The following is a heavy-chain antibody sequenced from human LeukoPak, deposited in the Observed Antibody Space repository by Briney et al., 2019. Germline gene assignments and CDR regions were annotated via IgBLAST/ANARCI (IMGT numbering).Heavy chain of an antibody. CDR1: GFTVSSNY. D-gene: IGHD3-22*01. Sequence: EGSLRLSCAASGFTVSSNYMSWVRQAPGKGLEWVSVIYSGGSTYYADSVKGRFTISRDNSKNTLYLQMNSLRAEDTAVYYCARVFPTQYYYDSSGYLDYWGQGTLVTVSS. CDR2: IYSGGST. J-gene: IGHJ4*02. CDR3: ARVFPTQYYYDSSGYLDY. V-gene: IGHV3-53*01.